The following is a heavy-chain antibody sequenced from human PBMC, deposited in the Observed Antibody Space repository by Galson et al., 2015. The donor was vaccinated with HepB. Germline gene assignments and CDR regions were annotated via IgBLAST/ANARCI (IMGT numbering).Heavy chain of an antibody. Sequence: SVKVSCKASGGTFSSYAISWVRQAPGQGLEWMGGIIPIFGTANYAQKFQGRVTITADESTSTAYMELSSLRSEDTAVYYCARAPEITGTNYYYYGMDVWGQGTTVTVSS. D-gene: IGHD1-20*01. CDR3: ARAPEITGTNYYYYGMDV. CDR1: GGTFSSYA. CDR2: IIPIFGTA. V-gene: IGHV1-69*13. J-gene: IGHJ6*02.